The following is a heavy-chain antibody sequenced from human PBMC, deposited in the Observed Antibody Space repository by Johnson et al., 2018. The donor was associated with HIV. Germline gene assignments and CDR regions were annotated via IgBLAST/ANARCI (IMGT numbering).Heavy chain of an antibody. V-gene: IGHV3-30-3*01. CDR2: ISYDGSNK. J-gene: IGHJ3*02. CDR1: GFTFSSYA. D-gene: IGHD3-10*01. Sequence: VHLVESGGGVVQPGRSLRLSCAASGFTFSSYAMHWVRQAPGKGLEWVAVISYDGSNKYYADSVKGRFTISRDNSKNTLYLQMNSLRGEDTAVYYCAKELLWFGRGAFDIWGQGTMVTVSS. CDR3: AKELLWFGRGAFDI.